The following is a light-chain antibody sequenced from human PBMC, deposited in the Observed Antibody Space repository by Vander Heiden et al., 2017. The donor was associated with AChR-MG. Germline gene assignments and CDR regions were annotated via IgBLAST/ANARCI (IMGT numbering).Light chain of an antibody. V-gene: IGKV1-16*02. CDR3: QQYKSYPWT. CDR2: AAS. Sequence: DIQMTQSPSSLSASVGDRVTITCRASQGISTYLAWFQQKPGQAPKSLIYAASSLASGVPSKFSGSGSGTEFTLTISSLRPEDIATYYCQQYKSYPWTFGQGTKLEIK. CDR1: QGISTY. J-gene: IGKJ2*01.